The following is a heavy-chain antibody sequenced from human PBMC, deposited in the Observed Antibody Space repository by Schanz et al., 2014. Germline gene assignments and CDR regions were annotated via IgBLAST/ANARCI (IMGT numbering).Heavy chain of an antibody. CDR3: ARGFLASGGKTFDC. CDR2: INPNSGAT. J-gene: IGHJ4*02. CDR1: GATFNSYA. D-gene: IGHD1-26*01. Sequence: QVRLVQSGAEVKKPGSSVKVSCKSSGATFNSYAFGWVRQAPGQGLEWLGWINPNSGATSSAQKFQGRVTMTRDTSSSTVYMQLSSLTSDDTAVYYCARGFLASGGKTFDCWGQGTLVTVSS. V-gene: IGHV1-2*02.